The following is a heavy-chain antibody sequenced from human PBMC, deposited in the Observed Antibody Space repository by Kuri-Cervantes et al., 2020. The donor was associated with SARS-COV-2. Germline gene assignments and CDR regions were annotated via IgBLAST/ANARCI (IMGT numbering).Heavy chain of an antibody. CDR1: GFTFSNYV. CDR2: IWYDGENE. D-gene: IGHD3-16*01. CDR3: ARGAANYYYMDV. J-gene: IGHJ6*03. V-gene: IGHV3-33*08. Sequence: GGSLRLSCVASGFTFSNYVIRWVRQAPGKGLEWVAVIWYDGENEYYAGSVKGRFTISRDNSKNTVPLHMDSLRAEDTAMYYCARGAANYYYMDVWGKGTTVTVSS.